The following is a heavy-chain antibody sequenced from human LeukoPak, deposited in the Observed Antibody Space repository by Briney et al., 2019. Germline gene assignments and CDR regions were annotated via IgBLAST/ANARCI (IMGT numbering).Heavy chain of an antibody. D-gene: IGHD6-6*01. V-gene: IGHV1-2*02. J-gene: IGHJ3*02. CDR1: GYTFTGYY. Sequence: ASVTVSCKASGYTFTGYYIHWVRQAPGQGLEWMGWIYPYSGDTNYAQNFQGRVTMTRDTSISTAYMELSSRKSDDTAVYYCARDRNSGSSLDIWGQGTMLTVSS. CDR3: ARDRNSGSSLDI. CDR2: IYPYSGDT.